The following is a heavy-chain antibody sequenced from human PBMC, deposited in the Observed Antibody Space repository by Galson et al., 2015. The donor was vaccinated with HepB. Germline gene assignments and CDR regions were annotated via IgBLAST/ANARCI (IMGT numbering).Heavy chain of an antibody. CDR2: INTGDGDT. CDR3: AREVFQSGEFP. D-gene: IGHD1-1*01. CDR1: GYLFTAYP. V-gene: IGHV1-3*04. J-gene: IGHJ3*01. Sequence: QSGAEVKKPGASVKVSCKASGYLFTAYPMHWLCQAPGQGIEWMAWINTGDGDTKYSQRFQNRLTITRDTSASTTYLELSSLTFEDTAVYYCAREVFQSGEFPWGQGTLVTVSS.